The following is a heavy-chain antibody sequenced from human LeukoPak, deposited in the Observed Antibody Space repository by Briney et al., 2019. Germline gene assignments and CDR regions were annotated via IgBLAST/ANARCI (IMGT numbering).Heavy chain of an antibody. CDR1: GGTFSSYA. CDR3: ARDGSSPSYSTSNNWFDP. Sequence: SVKVSCKASGGTFSSYAISWVRQAPGQGLEWMGGIIPIFGTANYAQKFQGRVTITADESTSTAYMELSSLRSEDTAVYYCARDGSSPSYSTSNNWFDPWGQGTLVTVSS. J-gene: IGHJ5*02. D-gene: IGHD6-6*01. CDR2: IIPIFGTA. V-gene: IGHV1-69*13.